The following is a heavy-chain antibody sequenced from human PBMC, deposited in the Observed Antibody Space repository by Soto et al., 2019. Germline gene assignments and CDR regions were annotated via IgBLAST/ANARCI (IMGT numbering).Heavy chain of an antibody. V-gene: IGHV1-46*01. J-gene: IGHJ3*01. CDR1: GYTFTRHY. CDR2: IDPSGSIP. Sequence: GASLKVSAKASGYTFTRHYMHWVRQAPGQGPEWMGIIDPSGSIPSYAQKFQGRVTLTSDTSTSTMNMELNSLRSDDTAIYYCARDPVSGSQLKGAFDFWGQGTLVTVS. D-gene: IGHD1-26*01. CDR3: ARDPVSGSQLKGAFDF.